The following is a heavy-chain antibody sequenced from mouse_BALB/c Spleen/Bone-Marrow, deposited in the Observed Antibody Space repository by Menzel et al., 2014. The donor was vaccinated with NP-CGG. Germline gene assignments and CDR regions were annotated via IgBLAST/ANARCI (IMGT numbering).Heavy chain of an antibody. V-gene: IGHV5-9-3*01. Sequence: EVQLVESGGGLVKPGGSLKLSCAASGFTFSSYAMSWVRQTPEKRLEWVATISSGGSYTYYPDSVKGRFTISRDNAKNTLYLQMSSLRSEDTAMYYCARHRYFDYWGQGTTLTVSS. J-gene: IGHJ2*01. CDR3: ARHRYFDY. CDR1: GFTFSSYA. CDR2: ISSGGSYT.